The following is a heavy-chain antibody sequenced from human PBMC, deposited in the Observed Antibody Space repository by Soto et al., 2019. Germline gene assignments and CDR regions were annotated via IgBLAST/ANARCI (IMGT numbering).Heavy chain of an antibody. Sequence: GGSLRLSCAASGLTFSNYAVGWVRPAPGKGLEWVSVISGSGGGTYYADSVKGRLTISRDNSKNMLFLQMNRLRVEDTAVYYCARGLDSSGWYGHTSAIDYWGQGTLVTVSS. D-gene: IGHD6-19*01. CDR2: ISGSGGGT. V-gene: IGHV3-23*01. CDR1: GLTFSNYA. J-gene: IGHJ4*02. CDR3: ARGLDSSGWYGHTSAIDY.